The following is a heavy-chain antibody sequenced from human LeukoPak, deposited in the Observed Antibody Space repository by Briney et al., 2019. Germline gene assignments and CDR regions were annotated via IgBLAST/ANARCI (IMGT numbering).Heavy chain of an antibody. CDR2: IYSGGST. D-gene: IGHD6-13*01. CDR3: AREGAGTPSYYYYYGMDV. Sequence: GGSLRLSCAASGFTFSDYYMSWIRQAPGKGLEWVSVIYSGGSTYYADSVKGRFTISRDNSKNTLYLQMNSLRAEDTAVYYCAREGAGTPSYYYYYGMDVWGQGTTVTVSS. CDR1: GFTFSDYY. J-gene: IGHJ6*02. V-gene: IGHV3-53*01.